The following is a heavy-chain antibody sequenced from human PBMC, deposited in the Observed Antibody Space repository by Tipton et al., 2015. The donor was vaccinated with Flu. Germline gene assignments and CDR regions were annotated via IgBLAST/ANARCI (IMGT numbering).Heavy chain of an antibody. CDR1: GGSISSYY. V-gene: IGHV4-59*01. J-gene: IGHJ4*02. CDR3: ARAYGSGREGYYFDY. D-gene: IGHD3-10*01. CDR2: IYYSGST. Sequence: LRLSCTVSGGSISSYYWSWIRQPPGKGLEWIGYIYYSGSTNYNPSLKSRVTISVDTSKNQFSLKLSSVTAADTAVYYCARAYGSGREGYYFDYWGQGTLVTVSS.